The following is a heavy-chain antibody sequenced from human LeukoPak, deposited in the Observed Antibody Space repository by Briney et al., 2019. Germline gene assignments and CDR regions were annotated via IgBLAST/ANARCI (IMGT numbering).Heavy chain of an antibody. J-gene: IGHJ4*02. V-gene: IGHV3-23*01. D-gene: IGHD4-23*01. CDR1: GFTFSSYA. CDR2: ISGSGGST. CDR3: AKDLRAHDYGGNSCDY. Sequence: GGSLRLSCAASGFTFSSYAMSWVRQAPGKGLEWVSAISGSGGSTYYADSVKGRFTISRDNSQNTLYLQMNSLRAEDTAVYYCAKDLRAHDYGGNSCDYWGQGTLVTVSS.